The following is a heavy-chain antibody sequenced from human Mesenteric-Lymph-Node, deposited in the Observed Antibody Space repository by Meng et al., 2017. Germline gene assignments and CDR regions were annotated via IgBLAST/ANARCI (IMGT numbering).Heavy chain of an antibody. J-gene: IGHJ4*02. D-gene: IGHD3-22*01. V-gene: IGHV1-2*06. CDR1: GYTFTGYY. Sequence: QVQLVQSGAEVKKPGASVKVSCKASGYTFTGYYIHGVRQAPGQGLEWMGRINLNSGGTNYAQKFQGRVTMTWDTSISAAQMELSSLRSDDTAVYYCAAFYYESSGYFRADYWGQGILVTVSS. CDR2: INLNSGGT. CDR3: AAFYYESSGYFRADY.